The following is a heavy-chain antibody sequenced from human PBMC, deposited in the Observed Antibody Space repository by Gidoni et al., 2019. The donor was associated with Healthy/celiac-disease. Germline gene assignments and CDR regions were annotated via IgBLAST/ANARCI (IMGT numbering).Heavy chain of an antibody. CDR3: ARARIAVAGCVDY. J-gene: IGHJ4*02. V-gene: IGHV1-3*05. CDR2: INAGNGNT. D-gene: IGHD6-19*01. Sequence: QVQLVQSGAEEKKPGASVKVTCKASGYTFTSYAMLWVRQAPGQRLEWMGWINAGNGNTKYSQKFQGRVTITRDTSASTAYMELSSLRSEDTAVYYCARARIAVAGCVDYWGQGTLVTVSS. CDR1: GYTFTSYA.